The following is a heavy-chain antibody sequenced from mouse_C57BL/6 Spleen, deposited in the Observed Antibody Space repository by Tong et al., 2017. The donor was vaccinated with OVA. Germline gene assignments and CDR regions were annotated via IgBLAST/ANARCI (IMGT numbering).Heavy chain of an antibody. CDR2: ISSGGSYT. D-gene: IGHD1-1*02. CDR3: ARHGNYFDY. J-gene: IGHJ2*01. CDR1: GFTFSSYG. Sequence: EVQLQESGPELVKPGGSLKLSCAASGFTFSSYGMSWVRQTPDKRLEWVATISSGGSYTYYPDSVKGRFTISRDNAKNTLYLQMSSLKSEDTAMYYCARHGNYFDYWGQGTTLTVSS. V-gene: IGHV5-6*01.